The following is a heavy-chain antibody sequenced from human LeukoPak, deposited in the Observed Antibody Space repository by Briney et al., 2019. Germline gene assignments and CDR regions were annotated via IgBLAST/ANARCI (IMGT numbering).Heavy chain of an antibody. CDR1: GFTFRNFG. D-gene: IGHD3-10*01. Sequence: PGGSLRLSCATSGFTFRNFGMHWVRQAPGKGLEWVAIIYYDGSNQYYGDSVEGRFTVSRDNSKNTVYLQMKSLRAEDTAVYYCARDRGLSYFDYWGQGTLVTVSS. J-gene: IGHJ4*02. CDR3: ARDRGLSYFDY. CDR2: IYYDGSNQ. V-gene: IGHV3-33*01.